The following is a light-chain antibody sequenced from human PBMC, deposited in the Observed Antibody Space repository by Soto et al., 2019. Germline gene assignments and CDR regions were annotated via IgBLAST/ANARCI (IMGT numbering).Light chain of an antibody. Sequence: DIQMTQSPSTLSSSVGDRVTITCRASQRMSSWLAWYQQKPGKAPNLLIYEASRLESAVPSRYSGSASGTEFTLTINSLEPDDCATYFCQQYSSYPETFGQGTKVEIK. CDR1: QRMSSW. CDR3: QQYSSYPET. CDR2: EAS. J-gene: IGKJ1*01. V-gene: IGKV1-5*03.